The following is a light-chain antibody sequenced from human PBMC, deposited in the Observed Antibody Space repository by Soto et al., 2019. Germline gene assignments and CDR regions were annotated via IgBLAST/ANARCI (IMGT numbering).Light chain of an antibody. CDR2: EVS. CDR1: SSDVGGYNY. J-gene: IGLJ1*01. CDR3: SLYTGSSTPYV. V-gene: IGLV2-14*01. Sequence: QSALTQPASVSGSPGQSITISCTGTSSDVGGYNYVSWYQQHPGKAPKLIIYEVSNRPSGVSNRFSGSKSGNTASLTISGLQAEDEADYYCSLYTGSSTPYVFGPGTKLTVL.